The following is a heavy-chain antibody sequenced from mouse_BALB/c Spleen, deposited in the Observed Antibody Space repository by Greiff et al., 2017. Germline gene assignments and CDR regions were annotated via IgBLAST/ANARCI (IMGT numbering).Heavy chain of an antibody. V-gene: IGHV2-6-7*01. J-gene: IGHJ4*01. CDR1: GFSLTGYG. Sequence: VQLKESGPDLVAPSQSLSITCTVSGFSLTGYGVNWVRQPPGKGLEWLGMIWGDGSTDYNSALKSRLSISKDNSKSQVFLKMNSLQTDDTARYYCAREDGSIPYYYAMDYWGQGTSVTVSS. CDR3: AREDGSIPYYYAMDY. D-gene: IGHD2-3*01. CDR2: IWGDGST.